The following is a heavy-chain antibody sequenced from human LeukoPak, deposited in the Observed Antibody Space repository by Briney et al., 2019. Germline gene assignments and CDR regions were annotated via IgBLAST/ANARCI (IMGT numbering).Heavy chain of an antibody. CDR3: ARGYCSGRSCYNGMDV. Sequence: GGSLRLSCATSGFSFSSYGMHWVRQAPGKGLEWVAVIWYDGSNKYYADSVKGRFTISRDNPKNTLYLQMNSLRAEDTAMYYCARGYCSGRSCYNGMDVWGQGTTVTVSS. V-gene: IGHV3-33*01. CDR1: GFSFSSYG. D-gene: IGHD2-15*01. J-gene: IGHJ6*02. CDR2: IWYDGSNK.